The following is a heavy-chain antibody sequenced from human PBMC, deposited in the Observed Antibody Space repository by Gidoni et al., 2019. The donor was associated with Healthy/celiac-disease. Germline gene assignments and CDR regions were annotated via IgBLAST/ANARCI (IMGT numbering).Heavy chain of an antibody. J-gene: IGHJ4*02. D-gene: IGHD5-18*01. CDR1: GYTFTSYG. CDR3: ARTPGDTAMVPEKFDY. Sequence: QVQLVQSGAEVKKPGASVKVYCQASGYTFTSYGISWVRQAPGQGIEGIGWSSAYNGNTNYAQKLQGRVTMTTDTSTSTAYMELRSLRSDDTAVYYCARTPGDTAMVPEKFDYWGQGTLVTVSS. CDR2: SSAYNGNT. V-gene: IGHV1-18*01.